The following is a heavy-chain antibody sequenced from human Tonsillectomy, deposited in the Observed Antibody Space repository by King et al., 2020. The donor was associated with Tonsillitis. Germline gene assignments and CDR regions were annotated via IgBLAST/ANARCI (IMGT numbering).Heavy chain of an antibody. V-gene: IGHV1-8*01. D-gene: IGHD2-2*01. J-gene: IGHJ6*02. CDR2: MNPNSGNT. Sequence: VQLVESGAEVKKPGASVKVSCKASGYTFTSYDVNWVRQATGQGLEWMGWMNPNSGNTGYAQKFQGRVTMTRNTSISTAYMELSSLRSEDAAVYYCARVSLTYCSGTSCYAYYSYGMDVWCQGTTVTVSS. CDR1: GYTFTSYD. CDR3: ARVSLTYCSGTSCYAYYSYGMDV.